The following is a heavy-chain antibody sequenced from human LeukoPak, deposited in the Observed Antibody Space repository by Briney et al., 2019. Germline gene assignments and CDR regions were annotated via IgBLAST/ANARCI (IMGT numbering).Heavy chain of an antibody. V-gene: IGHV4-34*01. CDR1: GGSFSGYY. CDR2: INHSGST. Sequence: PSETLSLTCAVYGGSFSGYYWSWIRQPPGKGLEWIGEINHSGSTNYNPSLKSRVTISVDTSKNQFSLKLSSVTAADTAVYYCARQNFDWLFSWGQGTLVTVSS. J-gene: IGHJ4*02. CDR3: ARQNFDWLFS. D-gene: IGHD3-9*01.